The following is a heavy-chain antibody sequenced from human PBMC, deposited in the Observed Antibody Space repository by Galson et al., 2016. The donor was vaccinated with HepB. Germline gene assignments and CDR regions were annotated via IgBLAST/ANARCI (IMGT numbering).Heavy chain of an antibody. CDR2: IRYDGSNK. Sequence: SLRLSCAASGFTFSSYGMHWVRQAPGRGLEWVTFIRYDGSNKYYADSVKGRFTISRDNSKNTLYKQMNSLRLEDTAVYYCTRDGWLDSGSGFDPFDYWGQGTLVTVSS. CDR3: TRDGWLDSGSGFDPFDY. V-gene: IGHV3-30*02. CDR1: GFTFSSYG. J-gene: IGHJ4*02. D-gene: IGHD6-19*01.